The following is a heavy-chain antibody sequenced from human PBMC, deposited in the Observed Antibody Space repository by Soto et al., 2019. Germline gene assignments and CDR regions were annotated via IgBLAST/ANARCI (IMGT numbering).Heavy chain of an antibody. CDR1: GGSSSSSSYY. J-gene: IGHJ4*02. V-gene: IGHV4-39*01. D-gene: IGHD1-26*01. CDR3: ARHGPGGSYSDY. Sequence: QLQLQESGPGLVKPSETLSLTCTVSGGSSSSSSYYWGWIRQPPGKGLEWIGSIYYSGSTYYNPTLKRRVTMSGDTSKSQVYLELSSVTAADTAVYYCARHGPGGSYSDYWGQGTLVTVSS. CDR2: IYYSGST.